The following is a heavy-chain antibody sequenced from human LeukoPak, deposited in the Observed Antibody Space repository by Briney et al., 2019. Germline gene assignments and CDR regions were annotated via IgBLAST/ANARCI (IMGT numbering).Heavy chain of an antibody. Sequence: GGSLRLSCAASGFTFSSYSMNWVRRAPGKGLEWVSSISSSSSYIYYADSVKGRFTISRDNAKNSLYLQMNSLRAEDTAVYYCASSRAAAGKDFDYWGQGTLVTVSS. CDR3: ASSRAAAGKDFDY. CDR2: ISSSSSYI. V-gene: IGHV3-21*01. CDR1: GFTFSSYS. J-gene: IGHJ4*02. D-gene: IGHD6-13*01.